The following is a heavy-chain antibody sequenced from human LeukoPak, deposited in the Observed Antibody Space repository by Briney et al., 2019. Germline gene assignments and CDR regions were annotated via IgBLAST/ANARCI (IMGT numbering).Heavy chain of an antibody. CDR1: GYTFTHYG. J-gene: IGHJ4*02. D-gene: IGHD3-10*01. CDR2: INPFNGNT. V-gene: IGHV1-18*01. Sequence: ASVKVSCKASGYTFTHYGISWVRQAPGQGLEWMGWINPFNGNTEYLQKLQGRVTMTKDTSTSTAYMELSSLRHDDTAVYYCARGSPDDFWGQGTLVTVSS. CDR3: ARGSPDDF.